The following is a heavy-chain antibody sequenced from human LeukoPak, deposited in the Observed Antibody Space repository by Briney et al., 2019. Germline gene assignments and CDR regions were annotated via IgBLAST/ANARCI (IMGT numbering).Heavy chain of an antibody. J-gene: IGHJ4*02. CDR2: IKQDGSEK. D-gene: IGHD3-10*01. V-gene: IGHV3-7*05. Sequence: GGSLRLSCAASGFTFSNYWMSWVRQAPGKGLEWVANIKQDGSEKYYVDSVEGRFTISRDNAKNSLYLQMNSLRAEDTAVYYCARGMFYYGSGSDTGDYWGQGTLVTVSS. CDR3: ARGMFYYGSGSDTGDY. CDR1: GFTFSNYW.